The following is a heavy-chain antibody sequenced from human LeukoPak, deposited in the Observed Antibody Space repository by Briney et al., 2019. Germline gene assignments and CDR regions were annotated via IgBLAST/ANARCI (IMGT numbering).Heavy chain of an antibody. D-gene: IGHD2-2*01. V-gene: IGHV4-34*01. CDR2: INHSGST. CDR1: GGSFSGYY. J-gene: IGHJ6*02. CDR3: AGVRCSSTSCYLGAGYYYYGMDV. Sequence: PSETLSLTCAVYGGSFSGYYWSWIRQPPGKGLEWIGEINHSGSTNYNPSLKSRVTISVDTSKNQFSLKLSSVTAADTAVYYCAGVRCSSTSCYLGAGYYYYGMDVWGQGTTVTVSS.